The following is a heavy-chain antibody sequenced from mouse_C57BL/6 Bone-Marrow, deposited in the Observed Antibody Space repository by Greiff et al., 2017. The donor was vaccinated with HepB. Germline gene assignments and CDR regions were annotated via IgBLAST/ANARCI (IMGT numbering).Heavy chain of an antibody. D-gene: IGHD2-4*01. CDR3: ARYSYDYDGGPPWFAY. Sequence: EVMLVESGPELVKPGASVKISCKASGYSFTGYYMNWVKQSPEKSLEWIGEINPSTGGTTYNQKFKAKATLTVDKSSSTAYMQLKSLTSEDSAVYYCARYSYDYDGGPPWFAYWGQGTLVTVSA. CDR1: GYSFTGYY. J-gene: IGHJ3*01. V-gene: IGHV1-42*01. CDR2: INPSTGGT.